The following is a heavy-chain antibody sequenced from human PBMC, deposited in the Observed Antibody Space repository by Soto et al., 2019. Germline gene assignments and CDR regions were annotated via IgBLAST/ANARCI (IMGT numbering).Heavy chain of an antibody. D-gene: IGHD6-19*01. V-gene: IGHV4-61*01. CDR1: GGSVNSDNYY. Sequence: QVQLQESGPGLVKPLETLSLTCTVSGGSVNSDNYYWSWIRQPPGKGLEWIGYIYHSGRTNYNPSLESRVTISVDTSRNQFSLRLSSVTAADTAVFYCARHQTSEQWLVRELGYFDYWGQGTLVTVSS. CDR3: ARHQTSEQWLVRELGYFDY. J-gene: IGHJ4*02. CDR2: IYHSGRT.